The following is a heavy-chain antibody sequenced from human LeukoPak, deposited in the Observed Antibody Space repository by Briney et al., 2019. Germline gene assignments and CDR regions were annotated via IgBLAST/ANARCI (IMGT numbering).Heavy chain of an antibody. CDR2: IIENGGET. CDR1: GFTFNKFA. J-gene: IGHJ4*02. D-gene: IGHD6-13*01. Sequence: GGSLRLSCAASGFTFNKFAMSWVRQAPGKGLEWVSGIIENGGETYYADSVRGRFTISRDNSKNTLYLQMNSLRAEDTAVYYCAKDYEYNSNTWYFHWGRGTLVSVSS. V-gene: IGHV3-23*01. CDR3: AKDYEYNSNTWYFH.